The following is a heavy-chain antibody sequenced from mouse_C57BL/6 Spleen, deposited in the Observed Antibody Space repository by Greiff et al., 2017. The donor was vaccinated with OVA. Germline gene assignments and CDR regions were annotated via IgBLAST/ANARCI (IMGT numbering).Heavy chain of an antibody. V-gene: IGHV3-6*01. CDR2: ISYDGSN. Sequence: EVKLMESGPGLVKPSQSLSLTCSVTGYSITSGYYWNWIRQFPGNKLEWMGYISYDGSNNYNPSLKNRISITRDTSKNQFFLKLNSVTTEDTATYYCARGGSGGYFDVWGTGTTVTVSS. J-gene: IGHJ1*03. D-gene: IGHD1-1*02. CDR1: GYSITSGYY. CDR3: ARGGSGGYFDV.